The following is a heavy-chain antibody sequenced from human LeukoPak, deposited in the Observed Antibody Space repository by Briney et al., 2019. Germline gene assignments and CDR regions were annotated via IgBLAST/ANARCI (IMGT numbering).Heavy chain of an antibody. CDR2: IYSGGST. V-gene: IGHV3-53*01. Sequence: GGSLRLSCAASGFSVRSGYMSWVRQAPGKGLEWVSVIYSGGSTNYADSVKGRFTISRDNSKNTLYLQMNSLRAEDTAVFYCARDSSGFYYFDYWGQGTLVAVSS. CDR1: GFSVRSGY. D-gene: IGHD5-12*01. CDR3: ARDSSGFYYFDY. J-gene: IGHJ4*02.